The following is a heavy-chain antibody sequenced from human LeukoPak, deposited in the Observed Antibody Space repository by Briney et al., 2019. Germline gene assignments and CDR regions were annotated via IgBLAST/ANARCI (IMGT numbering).Heavy chain of an antibody. Sequence: GGSLRLSCAASGFTFSSYAMSWVRQAPGKGLEWVSAISGSGGSTYYADSVKGRFTISRDNSKNTLYLQMNSLRAEVTAVYYCAKAGGLLRFLEWSWFDYWGQGTLVTVSS. CDR2: ISGSGGST. CDR1: GFTFSSYA. D-gene: IGHD3-3*01. CDR3: AKAGGLLRFLEWSWFDY. J-gene: IGHJ4*02. V-gene: IGHV3-23*01.